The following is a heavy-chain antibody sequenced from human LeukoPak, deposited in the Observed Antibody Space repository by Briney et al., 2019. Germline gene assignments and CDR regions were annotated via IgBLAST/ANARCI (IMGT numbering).Heavy chain of an antibody. CDR2: ISYDGSNK. V-gene: IGHV3-30*04. D-gene: IGHD6-19*01. J-gene: IGHJ5*02. Sequence: GGSLSLSCAAAVFTFSSYAMHWVRQATGKGLEWVAVISYDGSNKYYADSVKGRFTISRDNSKNTLYLQMNSLRAEDTAVYYCARGYSSGWTKDLRFDPWGQGTLVTVSS. CDR1: VFTFSSYA. CDR3: ARGYSSGWTKDLRFDP.